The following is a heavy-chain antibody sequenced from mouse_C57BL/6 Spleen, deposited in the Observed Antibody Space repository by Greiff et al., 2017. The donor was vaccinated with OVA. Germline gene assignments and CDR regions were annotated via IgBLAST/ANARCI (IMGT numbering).Heavy chain of an antibody. D-gene: IGHD1-1*01. CDR3: ARDYYGSSSFAY. CDR1: GFTFSSYA. J-gene: IGHJ3*01. Sequence: DVMLVESGGGLVKPGGSLKLSCAASGFTFSSYAMSWVRQTPEKRLEWVATISDGGSYTYYPDNVKGRFTISRDNAKNNLYLQMSHLKSEDTAMYYCARDYYGSSSFAYWGQGTLVTVSA. V-gene: IGHV5-4*01. CDR2: ISDGGSYT.